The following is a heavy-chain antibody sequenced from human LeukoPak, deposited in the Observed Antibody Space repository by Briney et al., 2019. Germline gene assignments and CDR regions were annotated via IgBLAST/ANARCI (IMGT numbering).Heavy chain of an antibody. CDR1: GGTFSSYA. Sequence: SVKVSCTASGGTFSSYAISWVRQAPGQGLEWMGGIIPIFGTANYAQKFQGRVTITADESTSTAYMELSSLRSEDTAVYYCARAEYYYDSSGYYYWGQGTLVTVSS. D-gene: IGHD3-22*01. J-gene: IGHJ4*02. CDR2: IIPIFGTA. CDR3: ARAEYYYDSSGYYY. V-gene: IGHV1-69*13.